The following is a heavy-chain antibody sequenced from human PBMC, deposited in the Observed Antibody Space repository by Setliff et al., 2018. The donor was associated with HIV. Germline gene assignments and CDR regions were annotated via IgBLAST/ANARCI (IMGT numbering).Heavy chain of an antibody. D-gene: IGHD6-13*01. CDR1: GDSVSGYY. J-gene: IGHJ3*01. Sequence: PSETLSLTCTVSGDSVSGYYWSWIRQSAGRGLEWIGRVHYSATSNYNPSLKGRVAMSVDTAKNQFSLKLTSVSAADTAVYFCARERIEVIAETPHDVFDLWGRGTIVTVSS. CDR2: VHYSATS. CDR3: ARERIEVIAETPHDVFDL. V-gene: IGHV4-4*07.